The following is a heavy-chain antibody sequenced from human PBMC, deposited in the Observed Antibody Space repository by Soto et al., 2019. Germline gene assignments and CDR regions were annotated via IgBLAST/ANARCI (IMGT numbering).Heavy chain of an antibody. J-gene: IGHJ4*02. Sequence: AGGSLRLSCAASGFTFSRYAMNWVRQAPGKGLEWVSAISGSGGSTYYADSVKGRFTISRDNSKNTLYLQMNSVRAEDTAVYYCANAVGCDYWGQGTLVTVSS. CDR2: ISGSGGST. CDR3: ANAVGCDY. V-gene: IGHV3-23*01. CDR1: GFTFSRYA. D-gene: IGHD5-18*01.